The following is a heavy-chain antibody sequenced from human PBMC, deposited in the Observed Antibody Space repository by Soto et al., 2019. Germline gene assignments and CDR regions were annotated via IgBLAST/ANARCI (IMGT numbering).Heavy chain of an antibody. CDR1: GFTFSSYA. V-gene: IGHV3-23*01. CDR2: ISDSGGST. Sequence: GSLRLSCAASGFTFSSYAMSWVRQAPGKGLEWVSAISDSGGSTYYADSVKGRFTISRDNSKNTLYLQMNSLRAEDTAVYYCAKDDGTIFGVVIILGYWGQGTLVTVSS. CDR3: AKDDGTIFGVVIILGY. J-gene: IGHJ4*02. D-gene: IGHD3-3*01.